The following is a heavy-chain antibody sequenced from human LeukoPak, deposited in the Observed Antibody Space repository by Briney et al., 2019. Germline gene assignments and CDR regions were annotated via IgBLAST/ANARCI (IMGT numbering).Heavy chain of an antibody. CDR1: GGTFSSYA. J-gene: IGHJ4*02. V-gene: IGHV1-69*05. CDR3: ARVGFGYDSSGYFDY. CDR2: IIPIFGTA. Sequence: ASVKVSCKASGGTFSSYAISWVRQAPGQGLEWMGGIIPIFGTANYAQKFQGRVTITTDESTSTAYMELSSLRSEDTAVYYCARVGFGYDSSGYFDYWGQGTLVTVSS. D-gene: IGHD3-22*01.